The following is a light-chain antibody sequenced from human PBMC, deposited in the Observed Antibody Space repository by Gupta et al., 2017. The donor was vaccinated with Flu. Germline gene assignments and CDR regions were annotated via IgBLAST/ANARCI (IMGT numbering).Light chain of an antibody. V-gene: IGLV2-18*02. Sequence: QSALTQPPSVSGSPGQSVTIPCTGASSDVGSYNRVSWYQQPPGTAPKLMIYEVSNRPSGVPDRFSGSKSGNTASLTISGLQAEDEADYYCSSYTSSYTYVFGTGTKVTVL. J-gene: IGLJ1*01. CDR1: SSDVGSYNR. CDR2: EVS. CDR3: SSYTSSYTYV.